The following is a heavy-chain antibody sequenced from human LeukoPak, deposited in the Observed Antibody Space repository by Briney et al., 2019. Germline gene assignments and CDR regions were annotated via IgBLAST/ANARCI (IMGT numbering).Heavy chain of an antibody. Sequence: PSETLSLTCTVSGGSVSSGSYYWSWIRQPPGKGLEWIGYIYYSGSTNYNPSLKSRVTLSVDTSKNQFSLKLSSVTAADTAVYYCARETARGDGMDVWGQGTTVTVSS. CDR1: GGSVSSGSYY. J-gene: IGHJ6*02. V-gene: IGHV4-61*01. CDR2: IYYSGST. D-gene: IGHD3-10*01. CDR3: ARETARGDGMDV.